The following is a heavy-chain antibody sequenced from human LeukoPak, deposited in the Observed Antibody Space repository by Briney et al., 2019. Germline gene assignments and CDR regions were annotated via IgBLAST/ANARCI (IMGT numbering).Heavy chain of an antibody. V-gene: IGHV1-2*02. CDR1: GYTFTGYY. J-gene: IGHJ3*02. CDR2: INPNSGGT. CDR3: ARELGYCSSTTCDI. D-gene: IGHD2-2*01. Sequence: ASVKVSCKASGYTFTGYYMHWVRQAPGQGLEWMGWINPNSGGTNYAQKFQGRVTMTRDTSISTAYMELSRLRSDDTAVYYCARELGYCSSTTCDIWGQGTMVTVSS.